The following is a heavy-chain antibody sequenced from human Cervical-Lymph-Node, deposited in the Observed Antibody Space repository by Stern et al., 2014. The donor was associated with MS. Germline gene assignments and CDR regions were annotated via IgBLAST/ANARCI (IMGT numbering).Heavy chain of an antibody. V-gene: IGHV3-9*01. Sequence: EVQLVESGGGLVQPGRSLRLSCAASGFTFDDYAMHWVRPAPGKGLEWVSGLSWNSGSIGYADSVKGRFTISRDNAKNSLYLQMNSLRAEDTALYYCAKGSIFGVARDYYYGMDVWGQGTTVTVSS. CDR1: GFTFDDYA. D-gene: IGHD3-3*01. J-gene: IGHJ6*02. CDR2: LSWNSGSI. CDR3: AKGSIFGVARDYYYGMDV.